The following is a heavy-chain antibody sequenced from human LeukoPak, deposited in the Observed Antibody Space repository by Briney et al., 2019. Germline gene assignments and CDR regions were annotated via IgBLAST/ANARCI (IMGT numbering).Heavy chain of an antibody. D-gene: IGHD1-14*01. J-gene: IGHJ3*02. CDR2: IYTSGNS. CDR3: ARVITDQFDAFDI. CDR1: GGSINSYY. Sequence: SETLPLTCNVSGGSINSYYWSWIRQPAGKGLEWIGRIYTSGNSNNNPSLKSRVTMSVDTSKNQFSLKLSSVTAADTAVYYCARVITDQFDAFDIWGQGTMVTVSS. V-gene: IGHV4-4*07.